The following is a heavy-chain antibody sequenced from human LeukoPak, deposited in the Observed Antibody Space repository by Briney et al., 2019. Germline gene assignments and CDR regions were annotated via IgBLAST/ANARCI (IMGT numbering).Heavy chain of an antibody. CDR1: GFSFSDYW. Sequence: GGSLRLSCAASGFSFSDYWMSWDRQAPGKGLEWVANIKQDGSETNYVDSVRGRFTISRDNAKNSLSLQMISLRAEDTALYYCARNKRADIWGQGTMVTVSS. CDR2: IKQDGSET. V-gene: IGHV3-7*01. J-gene: IGHJ3*02. CDR3: ARNKRADI. D-gene: IGHD1/OR15-1a*01.